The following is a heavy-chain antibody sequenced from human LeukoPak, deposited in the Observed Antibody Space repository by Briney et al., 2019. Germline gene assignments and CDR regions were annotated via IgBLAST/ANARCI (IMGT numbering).Heavy chain of an antibody. CDR2: SRNKVNSYTT. V-gene: IGHV3-72*01. CDR3: VAMLRGVGY. J-gene: IGHJ4*02. Sequence: GGSLRLSCARSGFTFSDHYMDWVRQARGKGLEWVGRSRNKVNSYTTDYAASVKGRFTISRDDSKNSVYLQINSLKAEDTAVYYCVAMLRGVGYWGQGTLVTVSS. CDR1: GFTFSDHY. D-gene: IGHD3-10*01.